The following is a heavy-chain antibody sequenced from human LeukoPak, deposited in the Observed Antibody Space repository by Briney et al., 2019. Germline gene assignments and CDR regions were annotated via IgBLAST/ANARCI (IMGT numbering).Heavy chain of an antibody. CDR3: ARECRDSRCPGHQENNGLDV. J-gene: IGHJ6*02. CDR2: ISSSGSTI. D-gene: IGHD2-21*01. V-gene: IGHV3-48*03. CDR1: GFTFSSYE. Sequence: GGSLRLSCAASGFTFSSYEMNWVRQAPGKGLEWVSYISSSGSTIYYADSVKGRFTISRDNAHNSVYLQMNSLRAGDTAVYYCARECRDSRCPGHQENNGLDVWGQGATVTVSS.